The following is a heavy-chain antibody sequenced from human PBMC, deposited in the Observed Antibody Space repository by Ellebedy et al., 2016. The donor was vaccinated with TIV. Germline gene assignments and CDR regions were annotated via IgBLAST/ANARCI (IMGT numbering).Heavy chain of an antibody. CDR2: IHYNGIT. CDR1: GGSASINTYF. Sequence: SETLSLTCSVSGGSASINTYFCNWMRQSPGKGLEWIAYIHYNGITDYNPSLRSRVTMSVDTSKNQFSLKLRSVTAADTAVYYCARGGGYGSGSYYKGYYYYGMDVWGQGTTVTVSS. J-gene: IGHJ6*02. V-gene: IGHV4-61*01. CDR3: ARGGGYGSGSYYKGYYYYGMDV. D-gene: IGHD3-10*01.